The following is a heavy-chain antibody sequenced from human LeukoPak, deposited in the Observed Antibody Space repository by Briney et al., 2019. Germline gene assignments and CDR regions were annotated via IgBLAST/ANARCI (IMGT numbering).Heavy chain of an antibody. CDR3: ARDLYYYGSGSYYSADPWFDP. CDR2: IKQDGSEK. CDR1: GFTFSSYW. J-gene: IGHJ5*02. Sequence: GGSLRLSCAASGFTFSSYWMSWVRQAPGKGLEWVANIKQDGSEKYYVDSVKGRFTISRDNAKNLLYLQINSLRAEDTAVYYCARDLYYYGSGSYYSADPWFDPWGQGTLVTVSS. D-gene: IGHD3-10*01. V-gene: IGHV3-7*03.